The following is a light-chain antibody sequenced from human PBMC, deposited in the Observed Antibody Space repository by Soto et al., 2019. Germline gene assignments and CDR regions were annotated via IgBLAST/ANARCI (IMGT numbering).Light chain of an antibody. CDR2: GAS. Sequence: IQMTQSPSSLSASVGDRVTITCRASQGVSKWLAWYQQKPGKAPILLIHGASNLQTGVPSRFSGSGSGTDFVLTITSLQPEDIATYFCQQANSFPLTFGQGTRLEI. CDR3: QQANSFPLT. CDR1: QGVSKW. J-gene: IGKJ5*01. V-gene: IGKV1-12*01.